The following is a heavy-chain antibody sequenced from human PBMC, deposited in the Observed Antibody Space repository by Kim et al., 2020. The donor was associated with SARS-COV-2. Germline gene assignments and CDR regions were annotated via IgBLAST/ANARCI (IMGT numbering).Heavy chain of an antibody. CDR3: AKIDTADYYYYGMDV. D-gene: IGHD5-18*01. J-gene: IGHJ6*02. V-gene: IGHV4-59*01. Sequence: PSLQSRVTISVDASKNQFSLKQSSVTAADTAVYYCAKIDTADYYYYGMDVWGQGTTVTVSS.